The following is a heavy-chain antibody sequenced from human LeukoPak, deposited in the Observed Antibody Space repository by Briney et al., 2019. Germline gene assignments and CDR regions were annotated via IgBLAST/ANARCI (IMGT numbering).Heavy chain of an antibody. CDR1: GFTFSLYW. J-gene: IGHJ4*02. V-gene: IGHV3-7*03. D-gene: IGHD3-9*01. CDR3: AGGTGFIIKD. CDR2: IKQDGSEE. Sequence: PGGSLRLSCAASGFTFSLYWMNWVRRAPGKGLEWVANIKQDGSEENYVDSVKGRFTISRDNAKNSLYLQMNNLRVEDTAMYYCAGGTGFIIKDWGQGTLVTVSS.